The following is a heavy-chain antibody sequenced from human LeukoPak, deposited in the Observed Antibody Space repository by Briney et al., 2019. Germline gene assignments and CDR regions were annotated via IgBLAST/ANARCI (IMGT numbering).Heavy chain of an antibody. CDR3: ARDGGERKVDGDRDIVVVPATFDY. Sequence: PSETFSLTCAVYGGSFCGFYWRWVRQPAGEGLGLDGENIHRGITNYNQSLKRRVTISVDTSKTQFSLKLSSVTAADTAVYNCARDGGERKVDGDRDIVVVPATFDYWGQGTLVTVSS. D-gene: IGHD2-2*01. CDR2: NIHRGIT. V-gene: IGHV4-34*12. J-gene: IGHJ4*02. CDR1: GGSFCGFY.